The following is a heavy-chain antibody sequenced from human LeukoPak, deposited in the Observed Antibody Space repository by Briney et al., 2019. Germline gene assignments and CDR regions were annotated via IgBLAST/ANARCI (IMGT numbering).Heavy chain of an antibody. Sequence: PSETLSLTCAVYGGSFSGYYWSWIRQPPGKGLEWIGEINHSGSTNYNPSLKSRVTISVDTSKNQFSLKLSSVTAADTAVYYCARLAGPKKNYDILTGYYNYYYGMDVWGQGTTVTVSS. J-gene: IGHJ6*02. CDR2: INHSGST. CDR1: GGSFSGYY. D-gene: IGHD3-9*01. CDR3: ARLAGPKKNYDILTGYYNYYYGMDV. V-gene: IGHV4-34*01.